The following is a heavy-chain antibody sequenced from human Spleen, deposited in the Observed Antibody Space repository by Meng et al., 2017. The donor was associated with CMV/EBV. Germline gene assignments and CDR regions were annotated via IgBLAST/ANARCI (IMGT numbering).Heavy chain of an antibody. Sequence: GESLKISCAASGFTFSNFWMTWVRQAPGKGLEWVANIKQDGSEMYFVDSVKGRFTISRDNAKNSLSLQMNFLRAEDTAVYYCATNNYPLGMDVWGQGTTVTVSS. CDR1: GFTFSNFW. V-gene: IGHV3-7*01. J-gene: IGHJ6*02. D-gene: IGHD5-24*01. CDR3: ATNNYPLGMDV. CDR2: IKQDGSEM.